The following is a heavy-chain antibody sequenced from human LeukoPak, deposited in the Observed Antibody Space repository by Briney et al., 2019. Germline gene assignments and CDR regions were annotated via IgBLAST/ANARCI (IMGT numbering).Heavy chain of an antibody. CDR1: AFSLTIGYF. Sequence: SETLSLTCNVSAFSLTIGYFWGWIRQPPGKGLEWIASIFHSGSTYFNPSLKSRVTMSVDTSKNQFSLQLPSVTAADTAIYYCARVGYNWNQWFDTWGQGTMVTVSS. D-gene: IGHD1-20*01. CDR2: IFHSGST. V-gene: IGHV4-38-2*02. J-gene: IGHJ3*02. CDR3: ARVGYNWNQWFDT.